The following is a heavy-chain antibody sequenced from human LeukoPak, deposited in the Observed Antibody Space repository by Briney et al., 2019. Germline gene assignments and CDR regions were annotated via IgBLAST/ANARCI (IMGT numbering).Heavy chain of an antibody. CDR2: IYTSGST. D-gene: IGHD6-13*01. Sequence: PSETLSFTCTVSGGSISSYYWSWIRQPAGKGLEWIGRIYTSGSTNYNPSLKSRVTMSVDTSKDQFSLKLSSVTAADTAVYYCAREGESSSWYSFDAFDIWGQGTMVTVSS. CDR1: GGSISSYY. J-gene: IGHJ3*02. CDR3: AREGESSSWYSFDAFDI. V-gene: IGHV4-4*07.